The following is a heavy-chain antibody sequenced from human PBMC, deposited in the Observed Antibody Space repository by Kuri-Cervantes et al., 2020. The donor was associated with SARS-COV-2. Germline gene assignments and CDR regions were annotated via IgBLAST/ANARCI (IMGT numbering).Heavy chain of an antibody. CDR1: GGTFSSYA. CDR2: IIPIFGTA. CDR3: ARSRFGDYLDAFDI. V-gene: IGHV1-69*05. J-gene: IGHJ3*02. Sequence: VKVSCKASGGTFSSYAISWVRQAPGQGLEWMGGIIPIFGTANYAQKFQGRVTITTDESTSTAYMELSSLRSEDTAVYYCARSRFGDYLDAFDIWGQGTMVTVSS. D-gene: IGHD3-10*01.